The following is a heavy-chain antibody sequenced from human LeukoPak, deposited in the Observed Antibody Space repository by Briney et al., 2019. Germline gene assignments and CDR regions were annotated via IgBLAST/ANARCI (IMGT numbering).Heavy chain of an antibody. CDR2: INPNSGGT. J-gene: IGHJ5*02. D-gene: IGHD3-22*01. CDR1: GYTFTGYY. CDR3: ARAPNYYDNSGYYRYNSFDP. V-gene: IGHV1-2*02. Sequence: VASVKVSCKASGYTFTGYYLHWVRQAPGQGLEWMGWINPNSGGTNYAPKFQGRVTMTRDTSISTAYMELSRLRSDDTAIYYCARAPNYYDNSGYYRYNSFDPWGQGTLATVSS.